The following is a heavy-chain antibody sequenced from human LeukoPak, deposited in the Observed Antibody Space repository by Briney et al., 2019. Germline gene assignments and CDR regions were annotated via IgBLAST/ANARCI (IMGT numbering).Heavy chain of an antibody. CDR1: GYSFTSYW. CDR3: ARAPTSISHPKWFDA. V-gene: IGHV5-51*01. CDR2: IYPGDYDT. D-gene: IGHD2-2*01. Sequence: PGDSLKISCKGSGYSFTSYWIGWVRQMPGKGLEWMGIIYPGDYDTRYSPSFQGQVTISVDKSISTAYLQWSSLKASDTAMYICARAPTSISHPKWFDAWGQGTQVTVSS. J-gene: IGHJ5*02.